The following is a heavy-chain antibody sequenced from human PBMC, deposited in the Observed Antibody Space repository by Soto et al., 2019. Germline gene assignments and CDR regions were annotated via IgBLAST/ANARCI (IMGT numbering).Heavy chain of an antibody. V-gene: IGHV3-74*01. D-gene: IGHD2-15*01. J-gene: IGHJ4*02. Sequence: EVQLVESGGGLVQPGGSLRLSCAASGFTFSSYWRHGSGQAPGRGRVWVSRINSDGSSTSNADSVKGRFTISRDNAKNTLYLQMNSLRAEDTAVYYCVRTSLVVAAATREDYWGQGTLVTVSS. CDR1: GFTFSSYW. CDR3: VRTSLVVAAATREDY. CDR2: INSDGSST.